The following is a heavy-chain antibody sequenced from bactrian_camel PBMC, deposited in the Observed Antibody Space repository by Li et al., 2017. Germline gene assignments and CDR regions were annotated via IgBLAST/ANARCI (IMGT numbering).Heavy chain of an antibody. CDR2: IKTDGSDT. Sequence: HVQLVESGGDLVQPGGSLKLSCAASGFTYSNYYMTWVRQAPGKGLEWVSSIKTDGSDTYYADSVKGRFTIARDNAKNTVYLQMGSLKSEDTALYYCATMRGVGTYCSGSYCFRDGFIYWGQGTQVTVST. D-gene: IGHD2*01. J-gene: IGHJ4*01. CDR1: GFTYSNYY. CDR3: ATMRGVGTYCSGSYCFRDGFIY. V-gene: IGHV3-2*01.